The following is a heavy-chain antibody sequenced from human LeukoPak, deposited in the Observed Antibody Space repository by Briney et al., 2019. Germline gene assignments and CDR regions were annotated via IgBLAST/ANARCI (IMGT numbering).Heavy chain of an antibody. J-gene: IGHJ4*02. V-gene: IGHV3-7*03. Sequence: PGGSLRLSCAASGFTFSSHWMTWVRQAPGKRLEWVANIKQDGSEKYHVDSVKGRFTISRDNAKNSLYLQMNSLRAEDTAVYYCAKDTRVIVGATGPHFDYWGQGTLVTVSS. CDR3: AKDTRVIVGATGPHFDY. CDR2: IKQDGSEK. D-gene: IGHD1-26*01. CDR1: GFTFSSHW.